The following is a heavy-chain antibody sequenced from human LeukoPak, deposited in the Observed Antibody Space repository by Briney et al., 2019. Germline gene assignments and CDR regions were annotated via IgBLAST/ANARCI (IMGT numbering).Heavy chain of an antibody. V-gene: IGHV3-30*03. Sequence: GGSLRLSCAASGFTFSSYGMHWVRQAPGKGLEWVAVISYDGNKRYYEESVKGRFTISRDNSKTTLYLEIDSLSAEDTAVYCCARDRGGWYKDAFDIWGQGTMVTVSS. CDR2: ISYDGNKR. J-gene: IGHJ3*02. CDR3: ARDRGGWYKDAFDI. CDR1: GFTFSSYG. D-gene: IGHD6-19*01.